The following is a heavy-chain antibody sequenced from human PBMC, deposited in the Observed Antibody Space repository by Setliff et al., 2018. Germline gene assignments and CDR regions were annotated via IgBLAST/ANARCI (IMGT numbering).Heavy chain of an antibody. J-gene: IGHJ4*02. Sequence: GGSLRLSCAASGFNFSSYAFNWVRQAPGKGLEWVSSISSRSTYIYYADSLKGRFTISRDNAKNSLYLQISRLGVEDTAVYYCARDKDKDFDFWGQGTLVTVSS. CDR1: GFNFSSYA. V-gene: IGHV3-21*04. CDR3: ARDKDKDFDF. CDR2: ISSRSTYI.